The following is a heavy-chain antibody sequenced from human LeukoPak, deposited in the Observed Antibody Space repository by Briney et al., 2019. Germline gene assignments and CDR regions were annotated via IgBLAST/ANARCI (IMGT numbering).Heavy chain of an antibody. Sequence: GRSLRLSCAASGFTFSSYGMHWVRQATGKGLEWVAVIWYDGSNKYYADSVKGRFTISRDNSKNTLYLQMNSLRAEDTAVYYCAREDRIQLWLTDYWGQGTLVTVSS. CDR3: AREDRIQLWLTDY. V-gene: IGHV3-33*01. D-gene: IGHD5-18*01. CDR1: GFTFSSYG. J-gene: IGHJ4*02. CDR2: IWYDGSNK.